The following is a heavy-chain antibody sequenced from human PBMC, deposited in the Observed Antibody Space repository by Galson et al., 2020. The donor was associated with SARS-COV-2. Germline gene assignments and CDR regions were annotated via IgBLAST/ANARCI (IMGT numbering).Heavy chain of an antibody. Sequence: TGGSLRLSCAASGFIFDDYALHWVRQAPGRGLEWVSGISWHGQIVAYADSVKGRFTISRDNARNSLYLQLNSLRPEDTALYYCAKDMEPGEVSMGGFDYWGQGTLVSVSS. CDR2: ISWHGQIV. V-gene: IGHV3-9*01. D-gene: IGHD3-10*01. CDR3: AKDMEPGEVSMGGFDY. CDR1: GFIFDDYA. J-gene: IGHJ4*02.